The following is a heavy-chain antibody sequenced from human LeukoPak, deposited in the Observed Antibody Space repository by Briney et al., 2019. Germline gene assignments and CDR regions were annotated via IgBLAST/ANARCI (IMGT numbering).Heavy chain of an antibody. CDR2: IYHSGST. CDR3: ARVNTAMALNWFDP. CDR1: GGSISSSNW. V-gene: IGHV4-4*02. D-gene: IGHD5-18*01. Sequence: SETLSLTCAVSGGSISSSNWWSWVRQPPGKGLEWIGEIYHSGSTNYNPSLKSRVTISVDKSKNQFSLKLSSVTAADTAVYYCARVNTAMALNWFDPWGQGTLVTVSS. J-gene: IGHJ5*02.